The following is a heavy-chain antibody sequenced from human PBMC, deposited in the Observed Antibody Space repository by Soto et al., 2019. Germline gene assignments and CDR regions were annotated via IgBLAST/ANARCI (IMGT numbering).Heavy chain of an antibody. J-gene: IGHJ4*02. V-gene: IGHV1-18*01. CDR3: ARDLDDFWSGYYPDY. CDR1: GYTFTSYG. D-gene: IGHD3-3*01. CDR2: ISAYNGNT. Sequence: GASVKVSCKASGYTFTSYGISWVRQAPGQGLEWMGWISAYNGNTNYAQKLQGRVTMTTDTSTSTAYMELRSLRSDDTAVYYCARDLDDFWSGYYPDYWGQGTLVTVSS.